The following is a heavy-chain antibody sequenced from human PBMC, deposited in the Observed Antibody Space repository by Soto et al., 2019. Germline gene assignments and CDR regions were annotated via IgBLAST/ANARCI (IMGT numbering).Heavy chain of an antibody. V-gene: IGHV3-30-3*01. CDR1: RFTFSTYA. Sequence: QVQLVESGGGVVQPGRSLRLSCATSRFTFSTYAMHWVRQAPGKGLDWVAVISSDGSPKYYADSVKGRFTISRDNSQNTLYLQMNSLRAEDTAVYYCASDHSDDYISWYFDLWGRGTLVTVSS. J-gene: IGHJ2*01. D-gene: IGHD4-17*01. CDR2: ISSDGSPK. CDR3: ASDHSDDYISWYFDL.